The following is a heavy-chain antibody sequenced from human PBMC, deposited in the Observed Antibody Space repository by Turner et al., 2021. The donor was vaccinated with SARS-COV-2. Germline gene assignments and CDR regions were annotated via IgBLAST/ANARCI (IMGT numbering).Heavy chain of an antibody. D-gene: IGHD6-19*01. J-gene: IGHJ6*02. CDR1: GYTLPELS. CDR3: ATGVAVAGTPSDYYYYYGMDV. V-gene: IGHV1-24*01. CDR2: FDPEDGET. Sequence: QVQLVQSGAEVKKPGASVKVSCKVSGYTLPELSMHWVRQAPGKGLEWMGGFDPEDGETIYAQKFQGRVTKTEDTSTDTAYMELSSLRSEDTAVYYCATGVAVAGTPSDYYYYYGMDVWGQGTTVTVSS.